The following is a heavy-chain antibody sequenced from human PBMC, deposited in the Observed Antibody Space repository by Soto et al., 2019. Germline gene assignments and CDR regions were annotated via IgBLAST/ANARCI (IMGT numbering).Heavy chain of an antibody. Sequence: GGSLRLSCAASGFTFSNAWMSWVRQAPGKGLEWVGRIKSKTDGGTTDYAAPVKGRFTISRDDSKNTRYLQMNSLKTEDTAVYYCTTYPYCSSTSCRRGPKPFDYWGQGTLVTVSS. CDR3: TTYPYCSSTSCRRGPKPFDY. CDR2: IKSKTDGGTT. V-gene: IGHV3-15*01. D-gene: IGHD2-2*01. J-gene: IGHJ4*02. CDR1: GFTFSNAW.